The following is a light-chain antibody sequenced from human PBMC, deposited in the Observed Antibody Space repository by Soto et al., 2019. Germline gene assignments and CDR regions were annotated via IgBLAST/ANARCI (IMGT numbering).Light chain of an antibody. J-gene: IGLJ3*02. CDR3: CSYAGRSTWV. CDR1: SSDVGSYNL. Sequence: QSALTQPASVSGSPGQSITLSCTGTSSDVGSYNLVSWYQQRPGKAPKLMIYEVSKRPSGVSNRFSGSKSGNTASLTISGRQAEYEDDYSCCSYAGRSTWVFGGGTKLTVL. CDR2: EVS. V-gene: IGLV2-23*02.